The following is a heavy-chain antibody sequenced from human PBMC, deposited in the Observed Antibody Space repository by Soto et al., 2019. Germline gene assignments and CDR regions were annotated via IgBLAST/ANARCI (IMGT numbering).Heavy chain of an antibody. CDR2: IYPGNGDT. D-gene: IGHD3-22*01. V-gene: IGHV1-3*01. CDR3: ARNTPGYYHYDY. Sequence: QVHIVQSGAEVKKPGASVKISCQASGYTFTTYAIHWMRQDPGQRLEWMGWIYPGNGDTEYSQRFHDRVTFTRDPSASTAYMELRSLTSEDTAMYYCARNTPGYYHYDYWGQGTRLTVSS. CDR1: GYTFTTYA. J-gene: IGHJ4*02.